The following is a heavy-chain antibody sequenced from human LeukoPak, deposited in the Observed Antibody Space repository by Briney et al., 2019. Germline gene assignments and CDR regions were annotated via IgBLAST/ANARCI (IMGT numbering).Heavy chain of an antibody. D-gene: IGHD7-27*01. CDR2: TYYRSKWYN. V-gene: IGHV6-1*01. J-gene: IGHJ4*02. CDR3: WGTGDYFDH. CDR1: GDSVSSNSAA. Sequence: SQTLSLTCAISGDSVSSNSAAWNWTRQSPSRGLEWLGRTYYRSKWYNDYAVSMKGRIAVKPDTSKNQFSLQLNSVTPEDTAVYYCWGTGDYFDHWGQGTPVTVSS.